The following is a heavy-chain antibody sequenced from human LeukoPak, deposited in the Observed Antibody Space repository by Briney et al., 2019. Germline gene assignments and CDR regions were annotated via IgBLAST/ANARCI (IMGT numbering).Heavy chain of an antibody. V-gene: IGHV3-23*01. CDR3: ARRSGIAVAGAFDY. CDR2: ISGSGDST. CDR1: GFTFSNYA. J-gene: IGHJ4*02. Sequence: GGSLRLSCAASGFTFSNYAMRWVRQAPGKGLEWVSGISGSGDSTYYADSVKGRFTISRDNSKNTLYLQMNSLRAEDTAVFYCARRSGIAVAGAFDYWGQGTLVTVSS. D-gene: IGHD6-19*01.